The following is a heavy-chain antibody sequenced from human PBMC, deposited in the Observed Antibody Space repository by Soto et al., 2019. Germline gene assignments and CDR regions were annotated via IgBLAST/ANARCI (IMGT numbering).Heavy chain of an antibody. Sequence: GGSLRLSCAASGFTFSSYSMNWVRQAPGKGLEWVSYISSATTTIYYADSVKGRFTISRDNAKNSLYLQMNSLRAEDTAVYYCARDSGYSYGPLDYWGQGTLVTVSS. CDR1: GFTFSSYS. D-gene: IGHD5-18*01. CDR2: ISSATTTI. V-gene: IGHV3-48*01. CDR3: ARDSGYSYGPLDY. J-gene: IGHJ4*02.